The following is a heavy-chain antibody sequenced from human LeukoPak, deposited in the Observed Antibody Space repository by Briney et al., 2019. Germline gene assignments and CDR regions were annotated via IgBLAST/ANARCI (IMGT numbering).Heavy chain of an antibody. CDR1: GFTFDDHA. J-gene: IGHJ4*02. V-gene: IGHV3-9*01. CDR3: AKDTASGSWFYFDY. CDR2: ISWNSGSI. D-gene: IGHD1-26*01. Sequence: GGSLRLSCAASGFTFDDHAMHWVRQAPGKGLEWVSGISWNSGSIGYADSVKGRFTISRDNAKNSLYLQMNSLRAEDTALYYCAKDTASGSWFYFDYWGQGTLVTVSS.